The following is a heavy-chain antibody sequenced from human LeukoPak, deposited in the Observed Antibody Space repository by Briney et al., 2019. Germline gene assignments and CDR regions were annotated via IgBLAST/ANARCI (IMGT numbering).Heavy chain of an antibody. Sequence: SETLSLTCTVSGGSISSSSYYWGWIRQPPGKGLEWIGEINHSGSTNYNPSLKSRVTISVDTSKNQFSLKLSSVTAADTAVYYCARHGMRWLQFGAFDYWGQGTLVTVSS. J-gene: IGHJ4*02. CDR1: GGSISSSSYY. CDR3: ARHGMRWLQFGAFDY. CDR2: INHSGST. V-gene: IGHV4-39*01. D-gene: IGHD5-24*01.